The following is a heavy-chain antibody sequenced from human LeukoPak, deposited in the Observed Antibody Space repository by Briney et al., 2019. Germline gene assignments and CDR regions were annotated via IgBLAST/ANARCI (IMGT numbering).Heavy chain of an antibody. CDR2: IRYDGSHK. D-gene: IGHD1-26*01. J-gene: IGHJ4*02. V-gene: IGHV3-30*02. CDR1: GLTLSSYG. CDR3: AKGPGSYIVLFDY. Sequence: GGSLTPSCAASGLTLSSYGMHWVSHAPSKGLGWVAFIRYDGSHKYYAVSVKGRFTISRDNSKNTLYLQMNSLRAEDTAVYYCAKGPGSYIVLFDYWGQGTLVTVSS.